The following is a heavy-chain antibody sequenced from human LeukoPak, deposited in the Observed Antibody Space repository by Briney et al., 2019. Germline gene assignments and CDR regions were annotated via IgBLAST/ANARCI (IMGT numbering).Heavy chain of an antibody. D-gene: IGHD3-9*01. CDR3: ARTRWGDRTNTYYDILTGYIVRDYHYYGMDV. Sequence: SETLSLTCTVSGGSISSYYWSWIRQPPGKGLEWIGYIYYSGSTNYNPSLKSRVTISVDTSKNQFSLKLSSVTAADTAVYYCARTRWGDRTNTYYDILTGYIVRDYHYYGMDVWGQGTTVTVSS. V-gene: IGHV4-59*08. J-gene: IGHJ6*02. CDR2: IYYSGST. CDR1: GGSISSYY.